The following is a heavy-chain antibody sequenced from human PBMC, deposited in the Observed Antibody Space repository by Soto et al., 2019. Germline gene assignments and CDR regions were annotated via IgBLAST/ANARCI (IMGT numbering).Heavy chain of an antibody. D-gene: IGHD4-17*01. CDR2: IYTGGST. J-gene: IGHJ4*02. CDR3: ASLDYGDYVAY. Sequence: GGSLRLSCAASGFSVSTNYMSWVRQAPGKGLEWVAVIYTGGSTYYADSVKGRFTISRHNSKNTLYLQMNSLRAEDTAVYYCASLDYGDYVAYWGQGTLVTVSS. CDR1: GFSVSTNY. V-gene: IGHV3-53*04.